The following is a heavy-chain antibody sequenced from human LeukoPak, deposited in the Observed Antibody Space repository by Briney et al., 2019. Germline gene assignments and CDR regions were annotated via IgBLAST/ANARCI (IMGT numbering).Heavy chain of an antibody. D-gene: IGHD3-10*01. CDR2: ISYDGSNK. CDR3: AKGYYGSGSPQPFDY. V-gene: IGHV3-30*04. Sequence: PGGSLRLSCAASGFTFSSYAMHWVRQAPGKGLEWVAVISYDGSNKYYADSVKGRFTISRDNSKNSLYLQMNSLRAEDMALYYCAKGYYGSGSPQPFDYWGQGTLVTVSS. J-gene: IGHJ4*02. CDR1: GFTFSSYA.